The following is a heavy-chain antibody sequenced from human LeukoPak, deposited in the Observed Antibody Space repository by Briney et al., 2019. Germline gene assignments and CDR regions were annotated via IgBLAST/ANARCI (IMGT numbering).Heavy chain of an antibody. CDR1: GFTFSSYS. CDR3: ARESEYADAFDI. Sequence: HAGGSLRLSCAASGFTFSSYSINWVRQAPGKGLEWVSYISSSSSTIYYADSVKGRFTISRDNAKNSLYLQMSGLRVEDTAVYFCARESEYADAFDIWGQGTLVTVSS. CDR2: ISSSSSTI. J-gene: IGHJ3*02. V-gene: IGHV3-48*01. D-gene: IGHD2/OR15-2a*01.